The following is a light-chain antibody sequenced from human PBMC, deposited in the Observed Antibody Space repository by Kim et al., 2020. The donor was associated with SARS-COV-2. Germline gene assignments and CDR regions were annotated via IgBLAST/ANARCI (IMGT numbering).Light chain of an antibody. CDR1: QDISNY. CDR3: KQYTKPPS. Sequence: DIQMTQSPSSLSASVGDRVTITCQASQDISNYLNWYQQKPGKAPKLLIYDASNLESGVPSRFSGSGSGTDFTFTISSLQPEDIATYYGKQYTKPPSFGGGTTVDIK. J-gene: IGKJ4*01. CDR2: DAS. V-gene: IGKV1-33*01.